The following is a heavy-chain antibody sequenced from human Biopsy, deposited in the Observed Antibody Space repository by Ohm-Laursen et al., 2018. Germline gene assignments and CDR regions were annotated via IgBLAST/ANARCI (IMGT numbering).Heavy chain of an antibody. CDR3: ARDALGGGSYRFFY. CDR2: IIPIFGTA. J-gene: IGHJ4*02. Sequence: SSVKVSCKASGGTFTNYAISWVRQAPGQGLEWMGGIIPIFGTASYAQKFQGGVTITADESTSTAYMELSSLRSDDTAVYYCARDALGGGSYRFFYWGQGSLVTVSS. V-gene: IGHV1-69*01. D-gene: IGHD1-26*01. CDR1: GGTFTNYA.